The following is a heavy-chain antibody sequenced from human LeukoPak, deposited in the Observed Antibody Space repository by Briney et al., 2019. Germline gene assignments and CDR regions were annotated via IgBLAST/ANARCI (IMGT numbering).Heavy chain of an antibody. D-gene: IGHD3-10*01. CDR3: ASYYYSSGTYTVGY. CDR1: GFTFSSYS. CDR2: ISSSSSYI. J-gene: IGHJ4*02. Sequence: GGSLRLSCAASGFTFSSYSMNWVRQAPGKGLEWVSSISSSSSYIYYADSVKGRFTISRDNAKNSLYLQMNSLRAEDTAVYYCASYYYSSGTYTVGYWGQGTLVTVSS. V-gene: IGHV3-21*01.